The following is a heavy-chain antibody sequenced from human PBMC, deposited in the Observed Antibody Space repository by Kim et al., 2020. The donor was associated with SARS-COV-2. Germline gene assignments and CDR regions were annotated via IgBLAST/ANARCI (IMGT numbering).Heavy chain of an antibody. CDR2: IKQDGSEK. J-gene: IGHJ5*02. V-gene: IGHV3-7*03. CDR3: ARDGPGGGVPLNWFDP. CDR1: GFTFSSYW. D-gene: IGHD2-2*01. Sequence: GGSLRLSCAASGFTFSSYWMSWVRQAPGKGLEWVANIKQDGSEKYYVDSVKGRFTISRDNAKNSLYLQMNSLRAEDTAVYYCARDGPGGGVPLNWFDPWGQGTLVTVSS.